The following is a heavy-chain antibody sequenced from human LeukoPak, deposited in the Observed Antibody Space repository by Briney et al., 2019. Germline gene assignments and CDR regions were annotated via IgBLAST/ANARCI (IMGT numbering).Heavy chain of an antibody. V-gene: IGHV4-30-2*01. D-gene: IGHD2-8*01. CDR3: ARELKGAFDI. CDR2: IYHSGST. Sequence: SETLSLTCAVSGGSISSDGYSWSWIRQPPGKGLEWIGYIYHSGSTYYNPSLKSRVTISVDRSKNQFSLKLSSVTAADTAVYYCARELKGAFDIWGQGTMVTVSS. CDR1: GGSISSDGYS. J-gene: IGHJ3*02.